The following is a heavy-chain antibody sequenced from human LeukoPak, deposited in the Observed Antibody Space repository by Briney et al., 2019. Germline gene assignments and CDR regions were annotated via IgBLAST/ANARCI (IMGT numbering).Heavy chain of an antibody. CDR2: IYYSGST. V-gene: IGHV4-39*07. CDR1: GGSISSSSYY. D-gene: IGHD2-2*01. CDR3: AREDQAVPAAKGWRPTNWFDP. Sequence: PSETLSLTCTVSGGSISSSSYYWGWIRQPPGKGLEWIGSIYYSGSTYYNPSLKSRVTISVDTSKNQFSLKLGSVTAADTAVYYCAREDQAVPAAKGWRPTNWFDPWGQGTLVTVSS. J-gene: IGHJ5*02.